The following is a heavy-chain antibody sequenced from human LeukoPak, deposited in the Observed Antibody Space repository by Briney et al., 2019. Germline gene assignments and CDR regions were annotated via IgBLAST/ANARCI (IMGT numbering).Heavy chain of an antibody. CDR1: GFTFSNAW. Sequence: GGSLRLSCAASGFTFSNAWMSWVRQAPGKGLEWVANINQGGSEKYYVDSVKGRFTISRDNAKNSLYLQMNSLRAEDTAVYYCASPYYDYWGAYSGYWGQGTLVTVSS. V-gene: IGHV3-7*01. CDR3: ASPYYDYWGAYSGY. D-gene: IGHD3-3*01. J-gene: IGHJ4*02. CDR2: INQGGSEK.